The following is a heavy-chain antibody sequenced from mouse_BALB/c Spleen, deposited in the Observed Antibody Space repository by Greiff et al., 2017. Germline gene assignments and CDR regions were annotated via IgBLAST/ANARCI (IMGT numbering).Heavy chain of an antibody. V-gene: IGHV1S81*02. CDR3: ARGEGRYYAMDY. J-gene: IGHJ4*01. CDR1: GYTFTSYW. CDR2: INPSNGRT. Sequence: QVQLLQPGAELVKPGASVKLSCTASGYTFTSYWMPWVKQRPGQGLEWIGEINPSNGRTNYNEKFKSKATLTVDKSSSTAYMQLSSLTSEDSAVYYCARGEGRYYAMDYWGQGTSVTVAS.